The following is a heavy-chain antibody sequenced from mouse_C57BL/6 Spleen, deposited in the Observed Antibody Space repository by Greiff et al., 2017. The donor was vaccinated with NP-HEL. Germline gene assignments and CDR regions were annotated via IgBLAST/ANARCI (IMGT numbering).Heavy chain of an antibody. Sequence: DVMLVESGGGLVKPGGSLKLSCAASGFTFSSYAMSWVRQTPEKRLEWVATISDGGSYTYYPDNVKGRFTISRDNAKNNLYLQMSHLKSEDTAMYYCARDRQLRLPAMDYWGQGTSVTVSS. V-gene: IGHV5-4*01. CDR3: ARDRQLRLPAMDY. CDR1: GFTFSSYA. J-gene: IGHJ4*01. D-gene: IGHD3-2*02. CDR2: ISDGGSYT.